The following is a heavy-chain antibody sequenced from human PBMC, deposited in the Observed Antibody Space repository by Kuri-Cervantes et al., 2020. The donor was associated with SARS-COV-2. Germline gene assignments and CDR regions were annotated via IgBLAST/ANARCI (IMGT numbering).Heavy chain of an antibody. CDR3: ASGGIAASGTIYYFDY. CDR2: ISSSSSYI. J-gene: IGHJ4*02. D-gene: IGHD6-13*01. Sequence: CAASGFTFSSYSMSWVRQAPGKGLEWVSSISSSSSYIYYADSVKGRFTISRDNAKNSLYLQMNSLRAEDTAVYYCASGGIAASGTIYYFDYWGQGTLVTVSS. V-gene: IGHV3-21*01. CDR1: GFTFSSYS.